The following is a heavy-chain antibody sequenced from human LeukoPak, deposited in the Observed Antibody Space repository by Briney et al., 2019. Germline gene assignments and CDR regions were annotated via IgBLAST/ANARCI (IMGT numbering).Heavy chain of an antibody. CDR2: ITYTGST. V-gene: IGHV4-59*12. D-gene: IGHD6-13*01. Sequence: SETLSLTCIISGGSISSYYWSWIRQSPGKGLEWIGYITYTGSTDYDPSLKSRVTISVDTSRNQFSLRLNSVTAADTAVYYCARDLGIFLNYFYYMDVWGKGTTVTVSS. CDR3: ARDLGIFLNYFYYMDV. J-gene: IGHJ6*03. CDR1: GGSISSYY.